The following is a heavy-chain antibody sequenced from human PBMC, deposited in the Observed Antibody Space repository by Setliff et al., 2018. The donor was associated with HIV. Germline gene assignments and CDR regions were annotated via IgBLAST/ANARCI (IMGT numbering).Heavy chain of an antibody. CDR1: GGSISSGGYY. D-gene: IGHD2-2*01. CDR3: ARAFCSSASCYGGGDAFDI. J-gene: IGHJ3*02. Sequence: PSETLSLTCTVSGGSISSGGYYWSWIRQHPGRGLEWIGYIYYSGNTYYNPSLKSRLTISVDTSKNHFSLKLSSVTAADTAVYYCARAFCSSASCYGGGDAFDIGGQGTMVTVSS. V-gene: IGHV4-31*03. CDR2: IYYSGNT.